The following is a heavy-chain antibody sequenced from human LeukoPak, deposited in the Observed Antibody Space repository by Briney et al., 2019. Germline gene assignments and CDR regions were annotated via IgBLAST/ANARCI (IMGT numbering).Heavy chain of an antibody. D-gene: IGHD3-3*01. V-gene: IGHV1-46*01. J-gene: IGHJ4*02. Sequence: GASVRVSCKSSGYTFTNYYIHWVRQAPGQGLEWMGIINPSGGSTTYAQGFQDRVTMTRDTSTSTVYMELSSLTSEDTAVYYCAGDAIENYDFWSGSYYFFDYWGQGTLVTVSS. CDR2: INPSGGST. CDR3: AGDAIENYDFWSGSYYFFDY. CDR1: GYTFTNYY.